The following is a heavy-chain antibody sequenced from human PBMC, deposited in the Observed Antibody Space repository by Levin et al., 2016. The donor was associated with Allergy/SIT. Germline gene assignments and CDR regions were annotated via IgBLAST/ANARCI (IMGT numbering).Heavy chain of an antibody. Sequence: RQAPGKALEWLAHIFSNDEKSYSTSLKSRLTISKDTSKSQVVLTMTNMDPVDTATYYCARILERGYSYGYYYYGMDVWGQGTTVTVSS. V-gene: IGHV2-26*01. D-gene: IGHD5-18*01. CDR2: IFSNDEK. J-gene: IGHJ6*02. CDR3: ARILERGYSYGYYYYGMDV.